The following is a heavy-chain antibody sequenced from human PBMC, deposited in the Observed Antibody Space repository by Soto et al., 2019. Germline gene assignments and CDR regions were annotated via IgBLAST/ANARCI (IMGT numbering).Heavy chain of an antibody. J-gene: IGHJ5*01. D-gene: IGHD2-21*01. Sequence: EVQLVESGGDLVQPGGSLRLSCTASGFMFNNYWMPWVRQAPGKGLEWVANIKQDGTEKYYVDSVKGRFTVSRDNAKNAVFLQISSLTVEDPALYYCARGPYCGNSPSIDWIDFWGQGTWVTVSS. CDR3: ARGPYCGNSPSIDWIDF. V-gene: IGHV3-7*01. CDR2: IKQDGTEK. CDR1: GFMFNNYW.